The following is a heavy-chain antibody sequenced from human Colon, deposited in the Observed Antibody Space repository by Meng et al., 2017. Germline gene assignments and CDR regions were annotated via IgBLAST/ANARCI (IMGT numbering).Heavy chain of an antibody. CDR1: GYSFTTFG. Sequence: QVQLGQSGSWLRKPGASVKVSCKASGYSFTTFGIKWVRQAPGQGLEWLGWINTNTQEPTYAQGFTGRYAFSLDTSVSTAYLQISSLESEDTAVYYCARKASGYSYSTNWGQGTLVTVSS. V-gene: IGHV7-4-1*02. CDR2: INTNTQEP. J-gene: IGHJ4*02. D-gene: IGHD3-22*01. CDR3: ARKASGYSYSTN.